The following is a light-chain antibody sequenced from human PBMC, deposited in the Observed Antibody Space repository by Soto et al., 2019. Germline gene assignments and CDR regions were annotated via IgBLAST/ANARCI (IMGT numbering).Light chain of an antibody. Sequence: DIVMTQSPDSLAVSLGERATINCKSSQSVLDSSKNKNYLVWYQQKPGQPPKMLIYWASTRESGVPARFSGSGSATDFTLTITSLQAEDVAVYYCLQYYSLPVTFGGGTKVEIK. CDR1: QSVLDSSKNKNY. J-gene: IGKJ4*01. CDR3: LQYYSLPVT. CDR2: WAS. V-gene: IGKV4-1*01.